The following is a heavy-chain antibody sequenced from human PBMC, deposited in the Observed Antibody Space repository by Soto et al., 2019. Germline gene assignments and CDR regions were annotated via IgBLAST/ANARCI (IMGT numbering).Heavy chain of an antibody. Sequence: QVQLQQWGAGLLKPSETLSLTCAVYGGSFSGYYWSWIRQPPGKGLEWIGEINHSGSTNYNPSLKSRVTISVDTSKNQFSLKLRSVTAADTAVYYCASTYYDIPLAYWGQGTLVTVFS. V-gene: IGHV4-34*01. CDR3: ASTYYDIPLAY. J-gene: IGHJ4*02. D-gene: IGHD3-9*01. CDR2: INHSGST. CDR1: GGSFSGYY.